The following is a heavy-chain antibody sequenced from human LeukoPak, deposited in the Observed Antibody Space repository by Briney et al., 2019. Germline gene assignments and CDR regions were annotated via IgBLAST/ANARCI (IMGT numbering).Heavy chain of an antibody. Sequence: PSETLSLTCAVTGVSISDRTNSWGWIRQPPGKGLEWIGSIYYTGNTYYNPSLKSRVTISVDTSKKEVSLQLTSVTAADAGVYYCARQCCSGGSCYRVDQLYYMDVWGKGTTVTVSS. CDR3: ARQCCSGGSCYRVDQLYYMDV. D-gene: IGHD2-15*01. CDR1: GVSISDRTNS. CDR2: IYYTGNT. V-gene: IGHV4-39*01. J-gene: IGHJ6*03.